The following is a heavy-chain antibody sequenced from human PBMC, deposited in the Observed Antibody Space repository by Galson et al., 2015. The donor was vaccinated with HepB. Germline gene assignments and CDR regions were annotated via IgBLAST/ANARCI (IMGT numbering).Heavy chain of an antibody. CDR2: IWYDGSNK. CDR3: ARDRSGYGLDN. D-gene: IGHD5-12*01. V-gene: IGHV3-33*07. CDR1: GFNFNSYG. J-gene: IGHJ4*02. Sequence: SLRLSCAASGFNFNSYGMYWVRQAPGKGLEWVAVIWYDGSNKYYGDSVKGRFTISRDNSKNTLYLQMNSLRADDTAVYYCARDRSGYGLDNWGQGNLVTVSS.